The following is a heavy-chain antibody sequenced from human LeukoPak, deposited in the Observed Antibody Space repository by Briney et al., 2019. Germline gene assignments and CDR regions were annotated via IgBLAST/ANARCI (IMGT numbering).Heavy chain of an antibody. CDR2: IYYSGST. V-gene: IGHV4-59*01. CDR3: ASERRTYYYGSGSYSTDAFDI. Sequence: ASETLSLTCAVYGGSFSGYYWSGIRQPPGKGLEWIGYIYYSGSTNYNPSLKSRVTISVDTSKNQFSLKLSSVTAADTAVYYCASERRTYYYGSGSYSTDAFDIWGQGTMVTVSS. CDR1: GGSFSGYY. J-gene: IGHJ3*02. D-gene: IGHD3-10*01.